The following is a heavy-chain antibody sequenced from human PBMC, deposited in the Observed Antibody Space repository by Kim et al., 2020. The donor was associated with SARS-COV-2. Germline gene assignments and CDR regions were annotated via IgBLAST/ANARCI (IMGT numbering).Heavy chain of an antibody. Sequence: SETLSLTCAVYGGSFSGYYWSWIRQPPGKGLEWIGEINHSGSTNYNPSLKSRVTISVDTSKNQFSLKLSSVTAADTAVYYCARTGGRGSGSYYGYWGQGTLVTVSS. J-gene: IGHJ4*02. CDR3: ARTGGRGSGSYYGY. V-gene: IGHV4-34*01. D-gene: IGHD3-10*01. CDR2: INHSGST. CDR1: GGSFSGYY.